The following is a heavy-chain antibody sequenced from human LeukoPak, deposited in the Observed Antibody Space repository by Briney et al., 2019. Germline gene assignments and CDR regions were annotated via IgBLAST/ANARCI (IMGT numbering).Heavy chain of an antibody. CDR1: GYSFSSYW. Sequence: GESLKISFKASGYSFSSYWIGWVRPMPGKGPELMVIIYHGDSDIKYSPSFEGQVTISADKSNSTAYLQWSSLKASDTAMYYCARRSSSGGYYFDYWGQGTLVTVSS. D-gene: IGHD3-16*01. CDR2: IYHGDSDI. CDR3: ARRSSSGGYYFDY. V-gene: IGHV5-51*01. J-gene: IGHJ4*02.